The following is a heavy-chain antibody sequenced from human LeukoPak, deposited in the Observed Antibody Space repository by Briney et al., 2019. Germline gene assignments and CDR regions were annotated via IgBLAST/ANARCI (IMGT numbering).Heavy chain of an antibody. Sequence: GGSLRLSCAASGFTFSSYVMHWVRQAPGKGLEWVAIISYDGSNEYYADSVKGRFTISRDNSKNTLYLQMNSLRAADTAVYYCARVVPAAIYAFDIRGQGTMVTVSS. D-gene: IGHD2-2*02. J-gene: IGHJ3*02. V-gene: IGHV3-30*04. CDR2: ISYDGSNE. CDR1: GFTFSSYV. CDR3: ARVVPAAIYAFDI.